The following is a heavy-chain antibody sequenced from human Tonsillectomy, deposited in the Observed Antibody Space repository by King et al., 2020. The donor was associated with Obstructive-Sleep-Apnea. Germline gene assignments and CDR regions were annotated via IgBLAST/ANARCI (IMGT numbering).Heavy chain of an antibody. CDR1: GFTFDDYA. V-gene: IGHV3-9*01. CDR3: VRDTPYGTAEAFDF. Sequence: QLVQSGGGLVQPGRSLRLSCAASGFTFDDYAMHWVRQVPVRGLEWVSGMSWDSSSIRYVDSVKGRFTISRDNAKNSLYLEMKNLRVEDTALYYCVRDTPYGTAEAFDFWGRGTMVIVSS. D-gene: IGHD3-10*01. J-gene: IGHJ3*01. CDR2: MSWDSSSI.